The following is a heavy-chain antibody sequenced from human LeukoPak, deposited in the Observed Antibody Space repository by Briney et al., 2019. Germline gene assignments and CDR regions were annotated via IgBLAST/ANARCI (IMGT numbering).Heavy chain of an antibody. CDR2: IYPGDSDT. Sequence: HGESLKISCKGSGYSFTSYWIGWVRQMPGKGLEWMGIIYPGDSDTRYSPSFQGQVTISADKSISTAYLQWSSLKASDTAMYYCARHESDYYGSGSPDYWGQGTLVTVSS. V-gene: IGHV5-51*01. CDR3: ARHESDYYGSGSPDY. CDR1: GYSFTSYW. D-gene: IGHD3-10*01. J-gene: IGHJ4*02.